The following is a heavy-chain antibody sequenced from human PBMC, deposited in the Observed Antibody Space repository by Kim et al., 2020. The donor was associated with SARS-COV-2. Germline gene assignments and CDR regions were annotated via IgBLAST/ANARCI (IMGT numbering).Heavy chain of an antibody. D-gene: IGHD6-19*01. J-gene: IGHJ4*02. CDR3: ARRIRSGIAVVRGYYFDY. CDR2: IYYSGST. CDR1: GGSISSSSYY. Sequence: SETLSLTCTVSGGSISSSSYYWGWIRQPPGKGRECIGSIYYSGSTYYNPSLKSRVTISVDTSKNQFSLKLSSVTAADTAVYYCARRIRSGIAVVRGYYFDYWGQGTLVTVSS. V-gene: IGHV4-39*01.